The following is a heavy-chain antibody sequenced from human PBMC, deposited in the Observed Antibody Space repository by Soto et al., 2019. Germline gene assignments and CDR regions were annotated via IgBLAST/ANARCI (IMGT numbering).Heavy chain of an antibody. Sequence: GGSLRLSCAASGFTFSSYAMHWVRQAPGKGLEWVAVISYDGSNKYYADSVKGRFTISRDNSKNTLYLQMNSLRAEDTAVYYWARVGSLQTYYYYYYGMDVWGQGTTVTVSS. CDR1: GFTFSSYA. V-gene: IGHV3-30-3*01. CDR3: ARVGSLQTYYYYYYGMDV. D-gene: IGHD3-16*01. CDR2: ISYDGSNK. J-gene: IGHJ6*02.